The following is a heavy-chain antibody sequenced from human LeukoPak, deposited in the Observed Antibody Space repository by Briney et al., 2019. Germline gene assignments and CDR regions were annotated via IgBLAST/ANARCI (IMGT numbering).Heavy chain of an antibody. D-gene: IGHD3-9*01. CDR3: TREGYDILTGDYIVD. Sequence: PSETLSLTCTAYGGSFSGYYWTWIRQPLGKGLEWIGEINHRGSSNDNPSLKSRVTISLDTSKNQFSLKLTSVTAADTAVYYCTREGYDILTGDYIVDWGQGTLVTVSS. CDR1: GGSFSGYY. J-gene: IGHJ4*02. V-gene: IGHV4-34*01. CDR2: INHRGSS.